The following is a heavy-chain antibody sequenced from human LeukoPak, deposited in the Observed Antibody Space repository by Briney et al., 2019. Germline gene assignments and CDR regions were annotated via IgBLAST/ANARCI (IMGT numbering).Heavy chain of an antibody. D-gene: IGHD3-22*01. CDR1: GGSISSSSYY. Sequence: SETLSLTCTVSGGSISSSSYYWGWIRQPPGKGVEWIGSIYYSGSTYYNPSLKSRVTISVDTSKNQFSLKLSSVTAADTAVYYCALLRYYYDSSGYYYTDAFDIWGQGTMVTVSS. CDR3: ALLRYYYDSSGYYYTDAFDI. J-gene: IGHJ3*02. CDR2: IYYSGST. V-gene: IGHV4-39*01.